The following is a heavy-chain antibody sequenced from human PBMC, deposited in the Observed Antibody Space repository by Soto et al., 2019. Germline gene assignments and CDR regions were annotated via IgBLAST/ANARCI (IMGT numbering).Heavy chain of an antibody. Sequence: ASVKVSCKTSGYSFPNNAIHWVRQAPGQSLEWMGWIDVGDGNTRYSQKFQGRITIARDISASTVYMELSSLTSEDTALYYCARVGYDSIGYSYWGQGTLVTVSS. V-gene: IGHV1-3*01. J-gene: IGHJ4*02. D-gene: IGHD3-22*01. CDR2: IDVGDGNT. CDR1: GYSFPNNA. CDR3: ARVGYDSIGYSY.